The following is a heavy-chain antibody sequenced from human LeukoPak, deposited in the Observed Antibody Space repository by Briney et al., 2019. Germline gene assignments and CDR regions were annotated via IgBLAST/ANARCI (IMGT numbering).Heavy chain of an antibody. J-gene: IGHJ4*02. CDR3: ARATYPFDY. CDR1: GFTFSDYD. V-gene: IGHV3-11*05. CDR2: ISSSSSYT. Sequence: GGSLRLSCAASGFTFSDYDMSWIRQAPGKGLEWVSYISSSSSYTNYADSVKGRFTISRDNAKNSLYLQMNSLRAEETAVYYCARATYPFDYWGQGTLVTVSS.